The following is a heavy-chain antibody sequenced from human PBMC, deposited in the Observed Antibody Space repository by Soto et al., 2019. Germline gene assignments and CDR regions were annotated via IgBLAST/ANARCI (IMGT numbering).Heavy chain of an antibody. J-gene: IGHJ3*02. CDR3: ARVYDDYLIDAFDI. CDR1: EFSLSTYE. Sequence: EAQLVESGGGLVQPGGSLRLSCAAFEFSLSTYEMAWVRQAPGKGLGWVSHIGRRGSATYYADSVKGRFSIYRDNAKNSVFLQMNILRAEDTAVYFCARVYDDYLIDAFDIWGQGTMVSVSS. CDR2: IGRRGSAT. D-gene: IGHD4-17*01. V-gene: IGHV3-48*03.